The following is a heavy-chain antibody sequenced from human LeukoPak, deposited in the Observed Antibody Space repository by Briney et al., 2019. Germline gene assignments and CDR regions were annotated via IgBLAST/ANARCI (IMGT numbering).Heavy chain of an antibody. V-gene: IGHV4-34*01. J-gene: IGHJ3*02. CDR2: INHSGST. CDR3: ARGGGSYWSTLSAFDI. D-gene: IGHD1-26*01. Sequence: SETLSLTCAVYGGSFSGYYWSWIRQPPGKGLEWIGEINHSGSTNYNPSLKSRVTISVDTSKNQFSLKLSSVTAADTAVYYCARGGGSYWSTLSAFDIWGQGTMVTVSS. CDR1: GGSFSGYY.